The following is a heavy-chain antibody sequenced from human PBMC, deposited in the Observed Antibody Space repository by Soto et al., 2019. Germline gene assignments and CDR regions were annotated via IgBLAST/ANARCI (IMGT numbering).Heavy chain of an antibody. V-gene: IGHV4-59*08. D-gene: IGHD3-3*01. CDR2: VSYSGST. CDR3: ARQGYYDLLSGYYLFDY. Sequence: QVQLQESGPGLVKPSETLFVTCTVSGGSTDSLYWSWVRQPPGKGLEWIGYVSYSGSTTYNPSLKSRVIVSIDTSKNQFSLKLTSVTAADTAVYYCARQGYYDLLSGYYLFDYWDQGILVTVSS. J-gene: IGHJ4*02. CDR1: GGSTDSLY.